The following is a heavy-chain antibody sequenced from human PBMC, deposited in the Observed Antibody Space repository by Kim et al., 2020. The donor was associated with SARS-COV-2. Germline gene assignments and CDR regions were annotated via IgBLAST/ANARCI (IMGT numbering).Heavy chain of an antibody. CDR3: ARESDDRGGYLDV. CDR1: GFTFGSYA. Sequence: GVSLRLSCAASGFTFGSYALHWVRQAPGKGLEWVAVVSFAGTNIYYADSVKGRFTISRDNSKNTLYLHMNTLRTEDTAVYFCARESDDRGGYLDVWGQGT. D-gene: IGHD3-22*01. J-gene: IGHJ5*02. V-gene: IGHV3-30-3*01. CDR2: VSFAGTNI.